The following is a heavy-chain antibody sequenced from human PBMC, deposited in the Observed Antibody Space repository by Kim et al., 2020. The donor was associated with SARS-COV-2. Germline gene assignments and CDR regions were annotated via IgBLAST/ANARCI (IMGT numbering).Heavy chain of an antibody. CDR3: ARVLERVVVAADYFDY. D-gene: IGHD2-15*01. Sequence: SLKSRVTISVDTSKNQFSLKLGSVTAADTAVYYCARVLERVVVAADYFDYWGQGTLVTVSS. J-gene: IGHJ4*02. V-gene: IGHV4-31*02.